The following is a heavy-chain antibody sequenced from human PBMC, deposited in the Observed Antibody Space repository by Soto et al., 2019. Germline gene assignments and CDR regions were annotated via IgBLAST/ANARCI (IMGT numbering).Heavy chain of an antibody. CDR3: AREEQVGYFDY. D-gene: IGHD6-6*01. V-gene: IGHV4-4*07. Sequence: PSETLSLTCTVSGGSIIGFFWSWIRQPAGRGLEWIGRIYSSGNTNYNPSLKSRVTMSLDASDNVFSLKLTSVTAADTAVYFCAREEQVGYFDYWGXGALVTVSS. CDR2: IYSSGNT. CDR1: GGSIIGFF. J-gene: IGHJ4*02.